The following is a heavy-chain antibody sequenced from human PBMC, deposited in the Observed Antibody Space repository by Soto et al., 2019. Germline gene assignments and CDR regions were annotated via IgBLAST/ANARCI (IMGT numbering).Heavy chain of an antibody. Sequence: QVQLVESGGGVVQPGRSLRLSCAASGFTFSSYAMHWVHQAPGKGLEWVAVISYDGSNKYYADSVKGRFTISRDNSKNTLYLQMNSLRAEDTAVYYCARACLLCNDAFDIWGQGTMVTVSS. CDR2: ISYDGSNK. D-gene: IGHD2-21*01. CDR1: GFTFSSYA. CDR3: ARACLLCNDAFDI. V-gene: IGHV3-30-3*01. J-gene: IGHJ3*02.